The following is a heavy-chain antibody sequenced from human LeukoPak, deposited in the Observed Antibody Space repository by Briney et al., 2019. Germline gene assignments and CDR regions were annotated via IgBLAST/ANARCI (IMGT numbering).Heavy chain of an antibody. CDR3: ARDRGGFGWEMATIMAY. Sequence: SETLSLTCAVYGGSFSGYYWSWIRQPPGKGLEWIGEINHSGSTNYNPSLKSRVTISVDTSKNQFSLKLSSVTAADTAVYYCARDRGGFGWEMATIMAYWGQGTLVTVSS. V-gene: IGHV4-34*01. CDR2: INHSGST. CDR1: GGSFSGYY. D-gene: IGHD5-24*01. J-gene: IGHJ4*02.